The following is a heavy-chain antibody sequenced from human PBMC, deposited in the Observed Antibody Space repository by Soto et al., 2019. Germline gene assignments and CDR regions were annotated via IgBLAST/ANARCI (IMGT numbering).Heavy chain of an antibody. CDR1: GFTFSSYA. Sequence: LRLSCAASGFTFSSYAMSWVRQAPGKGLEWVSAISGSGGSTYYADSVKGRFTISRDNSKNTLYLQMNSLRAEDTAVYYCAKDISVRMVTFGGVIVRGVYWGQGTLVTVSS. CDR3: AKDISVRMVTFGGVIVRGVY. J-gene: IGHJ4*02. D-gene: IGHD3-16*02. CDR2: ISGSGGST. V-gene: IGHV3-23*01.